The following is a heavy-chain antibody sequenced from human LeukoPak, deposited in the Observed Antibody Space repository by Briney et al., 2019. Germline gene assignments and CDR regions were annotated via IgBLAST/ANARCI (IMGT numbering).Heavy chain of an antibody. CDR3: ARASYYGSGSYYNRDAFHI. CDR2: INPGGGST. D-gene: IGHD3-10*01. CDR1: GYTFTGYY. Sequence: ASVKVSCKASGYTFTGYYMHWVRQAPGQGLEWMGIINPGGGSTSYAQKFQGRVTMTRDTSTSTVYMELSSLRSEDTAVYYCARASYYGSGSYYNRDAFHIWGQGTMVTVSS. V-gene: IGHV1-46*01. J-gene: IGHJ3*02.